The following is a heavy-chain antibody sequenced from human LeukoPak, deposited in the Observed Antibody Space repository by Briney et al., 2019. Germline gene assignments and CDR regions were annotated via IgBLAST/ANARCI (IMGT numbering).Heavy chain of an antibody. CDR1: GYSFTSYL. D-gene: IGHD3-10*01. CDR3: ARHWGYGSGSYYGNWFDP. V-gene: IGHV5-10-1*01. J-gene: IGHJ5*02. CDR2: IDPSDSYT. Sequence: GESLKISCKGSGYSFTSYLISWVRQMPGKGLEWMGRIDPSDSYTNYSPSFQGHVTISADKSISTAYLQWSSLKASDTAMYYCARHWGYGSGSYYGNWFDPWGQGTLVTVSS.